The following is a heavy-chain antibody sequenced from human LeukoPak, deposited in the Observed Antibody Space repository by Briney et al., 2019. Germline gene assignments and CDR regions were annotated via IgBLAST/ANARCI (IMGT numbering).Heavy chain of an antibody. CDR1: GGSFSGYY. Sequence: SETLSLTCAVYGGSFSGYYWSWIRQPPGKGLEWIGEINHSGSTNYNPSLKSRVTISVDTSKNQFSLELSSVTAADTAVYYCARRLRGGRRYHYYYMDVWGKGTTVTISS. D-gene: IGHD2-15*01. CDR2: INHSGST. J-gene: IGHJ6*03. V-gene: IGHV4-34*01. CDR3: ARRLRGGRRYHYYYMDV.